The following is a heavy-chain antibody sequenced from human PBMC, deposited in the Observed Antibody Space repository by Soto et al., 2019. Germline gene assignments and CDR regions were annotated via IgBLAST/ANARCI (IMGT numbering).Heavy chain of an antibody. J-gene: IGHJ4*02. V-gene: IGHV5-51*01. CDR2: IAPGDSDT. Sequence: GESLKISCKGSGYTFTNYWIDWVRQMPGKGLEWMGIIAPGDSDTRYSPSFQGQVTISADKSISTAYLQWSSLKASDTAMYYCARRTRSGSGWIAYWGQGTLVTVSS. CDR3: ARRTRSGSGWIAY. D-gene: IGHD6-19*01. CDR1: GYTFTNYW.